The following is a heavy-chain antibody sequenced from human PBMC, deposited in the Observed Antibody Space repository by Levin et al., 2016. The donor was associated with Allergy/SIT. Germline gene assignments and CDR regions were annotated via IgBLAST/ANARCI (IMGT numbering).Heavy chain of an antibody. CDR2: INPSGGST. Sequence: ASVKVSCKASGYDLHQLLYALGADRAPGQGLEWMGIINPSGGSTSYAQKFQGRVTMTRDTSTSTVYMELSSLRSEDTAVYYCARDHSTVTVYYYYGMDVWGQGTTVTVSS. CDR3: ARDHSTVTVYYYYGMDV. D-gene: IGHD4-17*01. V-gene: IGHV1-46*01. CDR1: GYDLHQLL. J-gene: IGHJ6*02.